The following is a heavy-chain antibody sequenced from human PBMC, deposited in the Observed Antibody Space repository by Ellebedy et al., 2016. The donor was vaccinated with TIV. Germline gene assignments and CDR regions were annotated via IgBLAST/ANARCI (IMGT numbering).Heavy chain of an antibody. CDR2: IYHGGGT. CDR3: ARFSNVGGLSY. D-gene: IGHD3-10*01. Sequence: SETLSLTCAVSGASISSGGYSWSWIRQPPGKGLEWIGYIYHGGGTYYNPSRRSRVTITVDTSKNQFSLKLSSVTAADTAVYYCARFSNVGGLSYWGQGTLVTVSS. CDR1: GASISSGGYS. V-gene: IGHV4-30-2*01. J-gene: IGHJ4*02.